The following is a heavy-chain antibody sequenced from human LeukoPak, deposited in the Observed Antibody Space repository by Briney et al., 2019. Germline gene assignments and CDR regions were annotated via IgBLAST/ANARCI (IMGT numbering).Heavy chain of an antibody. CDR2: IYYTGSS. V-gene: IGHV4-59*02. Sequence: ETLSLTCTVSGGSVSDYYWSWIRQSPGKGLEWIGYIYYTGSSSYNPSLRSRVTISVDTSKNQFSLKLSSVTAADTAVYYCARLVEMATIVYYWGQGTLVTVSS. J-gene: IGHJ4*02. D-gene: IGHD5-24*01. CDR1: GGSVSDYY. CDR3: ARLVEMATIVYY.